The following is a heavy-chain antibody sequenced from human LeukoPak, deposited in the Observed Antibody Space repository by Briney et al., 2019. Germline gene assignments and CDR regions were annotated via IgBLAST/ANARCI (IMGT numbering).Heavy chain of an antibody. CDR2: INHSGST. Sequence: SETLSLTCAVYGGSFSGYYWSWIRQPPGKGLEWIGEINHSGSTTYNPSLKSRVTTSVDTSKNQFSLKLSSVTAADTGVDYCARGPNSFSSGWYGGIPFDYWGQGTLVTVSS. J-gene: IGHJ4*02. CDR1: GGSFSGYY. D-gene: IGHD6-19*01. CDR3: ARGPNSFSSGWYGGIPFDY. V-gene: IGHV4-34*01.